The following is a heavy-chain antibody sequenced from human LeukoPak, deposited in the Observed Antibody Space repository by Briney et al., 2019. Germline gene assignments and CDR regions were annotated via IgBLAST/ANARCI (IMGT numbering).Heavy chain of an antibody. V-gene: IGHV3-53*01. CDR3: AKMDSDYYIDF. Sequence: GGSLRLSCVASGFIGSSSNMNWVPQAQGKGLEWISVINSGGTTYYADSVKGRFTISRDDSKNMLFLQMNSLRAEDTAVYYCAKMDSDYYIDFWGQGTLVTVSS. CDR1: GFIGSSSN. J-gene: IGHJ4*02. D-gene: IGHD3/OR15-3a*01. CDR2: INSGGTT.